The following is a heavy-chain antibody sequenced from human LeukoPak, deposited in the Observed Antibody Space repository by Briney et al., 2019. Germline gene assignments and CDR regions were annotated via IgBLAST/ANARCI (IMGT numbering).Heavy chain of an antibody. CDR2: INPNSGGT. V-gene: IGHV1-2*02. CDR1: GYTFNGYY. D-gene: IGHD2-21*02. J-gene: IGHJ4*02. Sequence: ARVKVSCKASGYTFNGYYIYWVRQAPGQGLEWMGWINPNSGGTNYAQKFQGRVTMTRDTSNRTAYMELSRLRSDDTAVYYCAREAVVVTPIFDYWGQGSLLTVSS. CDR3: AREAVVVTPIFDY.